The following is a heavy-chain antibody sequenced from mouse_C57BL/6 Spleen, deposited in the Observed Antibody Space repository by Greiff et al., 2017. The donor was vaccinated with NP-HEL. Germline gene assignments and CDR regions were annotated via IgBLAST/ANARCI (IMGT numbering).Heavy chain of an antibody. Sequence: EVQLQQSGPELVKPGASVKISCKASGYTFTDYYMNWVKQSHGKSLEWIGDINPNNGGTSYNQKFTGKATLTVDKSSSTAYMELRSLTSEDSAVYYCASSGYRNAFAYWGQGTLVTVSA. CDR1: GYTFTDYY. V-gene: IGHV1-26*01. CDR3: ASSGYRNAFAY. D-gene: IGHD3-1*01. CDR2: INPNNGGT. J-gene: IGHJ3*01.